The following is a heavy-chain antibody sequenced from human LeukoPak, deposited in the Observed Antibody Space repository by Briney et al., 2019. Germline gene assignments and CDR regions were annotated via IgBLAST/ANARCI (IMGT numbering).Heavy chain of an antibody. CDR3: ARDLGYYDSSGTFDY. D-gene: IGHD3-22*01. V-gene: IGHV3-30*03. Sequence: GGSLRLSCAASGFTFSSYAMYWVRQAPGKGLEWVALISYDGRNKYYADSVKGRFTISRDNSKNTLNLQMDSLRAEDTAVYYCARDLGYYDSSGTFDYWGQGTLVTVSS. CDR2: ISYDGRNK. J-gene: IGHJ4*02. CDR1: GFTFSSYA.